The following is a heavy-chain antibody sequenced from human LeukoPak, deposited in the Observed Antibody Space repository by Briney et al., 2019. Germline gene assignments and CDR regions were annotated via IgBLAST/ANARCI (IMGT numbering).Heavy chain of an antibody. CDR1: GYTFTAYY. CDR3: ASEAYCSGGRRFLQRVAS. J-gene: IGHJ4*02. V-gene: IGHV1-2*02. Sequence: ASVKVSCKASGYTFTAYYMHWVRQAPGQGLEWMGWIDSKNGDTKYAQKFQSRLTISRDTSIGIAYMELRSLISDDTAVYYCASEAYCSGGRRFLQRVASWGQGTPVTVSS. CDR2: IDSKNGDT. D-gene: IGHD2-15*01.